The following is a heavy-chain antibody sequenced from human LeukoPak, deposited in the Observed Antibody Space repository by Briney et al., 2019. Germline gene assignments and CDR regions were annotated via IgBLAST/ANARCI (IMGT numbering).Heavy chain of an antibody. CDR1: GLSFGGDS. CDR3: GRVIAGAIDY. Sequence: PGGTLTLTCDATGLSFGGDSMAWVGQARGKELEWVANINLDGSERFYVDFVKGRFTISRDNADNSMYLQMNSLRAEDTAVYYCGRVIAGAIDYWGQGTLVTVSS. J-gene: IGHJ4*02. D-gene: IGHD6-13*01. CDR2: INLDGSER. V-gene: IGHV3-7*01.